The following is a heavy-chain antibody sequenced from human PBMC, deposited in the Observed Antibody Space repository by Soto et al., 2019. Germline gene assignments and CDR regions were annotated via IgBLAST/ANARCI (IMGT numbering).Heavy chain of an antibody. CDR2: ISSDATNK. V-gene: IGHV3-30-3*01. CDR1: GFTFRDYA. Sequence: QVQLVESGGGVVQPGRSLRLSCAASGFTFRDYAMHWVRQAPGKGLEWVTLISSDATNKYLEDSVKGRFTISRDNSKNTLYLQMNSLRVEDTGLYYCARHGMAARKYYSSYLDVWGQGTTVIV. D-gene: IGHD6-6*01. CDR3: ARHGMAARKYYSSYLDV. J-gene: IGHJ6*02.